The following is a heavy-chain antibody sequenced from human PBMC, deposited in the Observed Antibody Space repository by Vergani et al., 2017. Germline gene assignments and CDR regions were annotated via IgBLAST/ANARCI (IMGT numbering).Heavy chain of an antibody. D-gene: IGHD2-2*01. CDR1: GFTFSSYA. CDR3: ARDYYCSSTSHRCYYYYYYYMDV. Sequence: QVQLVESGGGVVQPGRSLRLSCAASGFTFSSYAMHWVRQAPGKGLEWVAVISYDGSNKYYADSVKSRFTISRDNSKNTLYLQMNSLRAEDTAVYYCARDYYCSSTSHRCYYYYYYYMDVWGKGTTVTVSS. J-gene: IGHJ6*03. V-gene: IGHV3-30-3*01. CDR2: ISYDGSNK.